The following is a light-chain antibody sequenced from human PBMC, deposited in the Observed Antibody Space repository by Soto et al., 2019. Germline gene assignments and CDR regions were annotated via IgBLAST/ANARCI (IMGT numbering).Light chain of an antibody. CDR2: DAS. Sequence: EIVLTQSPATLSLSPGERAILSCGASQIVSGDYLAWYQQKPGLAPRLLIYDASTRATGIPDRFSGSGSGTDFTLTITRLEPEDFAVYYCQQYGRSSITFGQGTRLETK. V-gene: IGKV3D-20*01. CDR1: QIVSGDY. CDR3: QQYGRSSIT. J-gene: IGKJ5*01.